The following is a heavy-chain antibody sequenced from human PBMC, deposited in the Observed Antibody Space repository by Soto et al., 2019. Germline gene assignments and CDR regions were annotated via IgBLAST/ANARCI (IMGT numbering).Heavy chain of an antibody. Sequence: QVQLVESGGGVVQPGRSLRLSCAASGFTFNTYDMHWVRQAPGKGLEWVAVISYDGSNKYYADSVKGRLTISRDNSKNTLYRQMNSLRAEDTAVYYCAKGQHCSSTSCYFYYYGMDVWGQGTPVAVSS. CDR1: GFTFNTYD. D-gene: IGHD2-2*01. CDR3: AKGQHCSSTSCYFYYYGMDV. J-gene: IGHJ6*02. V-gene: IGHV3-30*18. CDR2: ISYDGSNK.